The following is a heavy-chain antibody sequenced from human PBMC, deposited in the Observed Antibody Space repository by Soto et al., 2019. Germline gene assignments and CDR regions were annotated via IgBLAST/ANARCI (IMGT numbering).Heavy chain of an antibody. CDR3: ARDPGYSYGYN. Sequence: GASVKVSCKASGGIFSSYAISWVRQAPGQRLEWMGWINAGNGNTKYSQKFQGRVTITRDTSASTGYMELSSLRSEDTAVYYCARDPGYSYGYNWGQGTLVTGSS. CDR1: GGIFSSYA. CDR2: INAGNGNT. V-gene: IGHV1-3*01. D-gene: IGHD5-18*01. J-gene: IGHJ4*02.